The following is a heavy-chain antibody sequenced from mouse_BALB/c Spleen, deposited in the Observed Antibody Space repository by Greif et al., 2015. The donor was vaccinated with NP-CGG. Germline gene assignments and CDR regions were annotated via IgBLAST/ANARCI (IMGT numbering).Heavy chain of an antibody. V-gene: IGHV5-12-2*01. CDR3: ARHYYGSNYYFDY. CDR1: GFTFSSYT. J-gene: IGHJ2*01. D-gene: IGHD1-1*01. Sequence: EVKLVESGGGLVQPGGSLKLSCAASGFTFSSYTMSWVRQTPEKRLEWVAYISNGGGSTYYPDTVKGRFTISRDNAKNTLYLQMSSLKSEDTAMYYCARHYYGSNYYFDYWGQGTTLTVSS. CDR2: ISNGGGST.